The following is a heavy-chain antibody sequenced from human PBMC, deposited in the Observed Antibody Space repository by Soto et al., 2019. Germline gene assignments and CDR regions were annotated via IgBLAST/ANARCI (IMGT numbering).Heavy chain of an antibody. CDR1: GFSFSTYS. CDR3: AGEEGYWGRMDV. D-gene: IGHD2-15*01. Sequence: EVQLVESGGGLVKPGGSLRLSCAASGFSFSTYSMDWVRQAPGKGLEWFSSISSGSSYIYYAESVKGRFTISRDNTKNSLFLQMNSLRDEDTAVYYCAGEEGYWGRMDVWGQGTTVTVSS. CDR2: ISSGSSYI. J-gene: IGHJ6*02. V-gene: IGHV3-21*02.